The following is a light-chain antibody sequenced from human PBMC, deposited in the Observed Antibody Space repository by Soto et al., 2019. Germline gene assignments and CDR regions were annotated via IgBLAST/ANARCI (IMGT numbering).Light chain of an antibody. J-gene: IGLJ2*01. CDR1: SSNIGAGYD. CDR3: QSYDSSLSAVV. V-gene: IGLV1-40*01. CDR2: GNS. Sequence: QSVLTQLPSVSGAPGQRVTISCTGSSSNIGAGYDVHWYQQLPGTVPKVLIYGNSNRPSGVPDRFSGSKSGTSASLAITGLQAEDEAGYYCQSYDSSLSAVVFGGGTKLTVL.